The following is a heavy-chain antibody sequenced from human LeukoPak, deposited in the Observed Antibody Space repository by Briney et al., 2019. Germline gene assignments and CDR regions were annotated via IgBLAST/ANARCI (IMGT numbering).Heavy chain of an antibody. CDR3: ARDYSGSHDY. CDR1: GGSFSGYY. CDR2: IYHSGST. Sequence: PSETLSLTCAVYGGSFSGYYWSWIRQPPGKGLEWIGSIYHSGSTYYNPSLKSRVTISVDTSKNQFSLKLSSVTAADTAVYYCARDYSGSHDYWGQGTLVTVSS. J-gene: IGHJ4*02. V-gene: IGHV4-34*01. D-gene: IGHD1-26*01.